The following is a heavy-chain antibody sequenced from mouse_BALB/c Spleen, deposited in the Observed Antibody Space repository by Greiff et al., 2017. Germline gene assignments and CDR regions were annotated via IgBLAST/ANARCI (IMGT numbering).Heavy chain of an antibody. CDR3: ARNWVSVED. V-gene: IGHV5-6*01. Sequence: EVKLVESGGDLVKPGGSLKLSCAASGFTFSSYGMSWVRQTPDKRLEWVATISSGGSYTYYPDSVKGRFTISRDNAKNTLYLQMSSLKSEDTAMYYCARNWVSVEDWGQGTLVTVSA. CDR1: GFTFSSYG. CDR2: ISSGGSYT. J-gene: IGHJ3*01. D-gene: IGHD4-1*01.